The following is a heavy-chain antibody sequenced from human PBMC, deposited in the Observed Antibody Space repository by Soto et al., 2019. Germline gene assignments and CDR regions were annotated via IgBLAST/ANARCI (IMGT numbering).Heavy chain of an antibody. Sequence: ASVKVSCKASGGTFSSYAISWVRQAPGQGLEWMGGIIPIFGTANYAQKFQGRVTITADESTSTAYMELSSLRSEDTAVYYCARDLQPTLRRRRLTYSSSSYYYYGMDVWGQGTKVTVSS. D-gene: IGHD6-6*01. CDR2: IIPIFGTA. V-gene: IGHV1-69*13. CDR3: ARDLQPTLRRRRLTYSSSSYYYYGMDV. CDR1: GGTFSSYA. J-gene: IGHJ6*02.